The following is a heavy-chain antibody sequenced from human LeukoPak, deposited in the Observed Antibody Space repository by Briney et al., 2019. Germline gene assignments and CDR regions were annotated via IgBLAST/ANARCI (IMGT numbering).Heavy chain of an antibody. J-gene: IGHJ4*02. CDR2: ISPNSGGT. D-gene: IGHD2-2*01. CDR3: ARGSIPAAISYYFDY. V-gene: IGHV1-2*02. Sequence: ASVKVSCKASGYTFTDYYMHWVRQAPGQGLEWMGWISPNSGGTSYAQKFQGRVTMTRDTSISTAYMELSRLTSDDTAVYFCARGSIPAAISYYFDYWGQGTLVTVSS. CDR1: GYTFTDYY.